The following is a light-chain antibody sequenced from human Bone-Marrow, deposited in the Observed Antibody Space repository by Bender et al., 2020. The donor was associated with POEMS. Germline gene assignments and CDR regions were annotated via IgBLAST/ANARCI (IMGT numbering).Light chain of an antibody. CDR1: SSDVGGYNL. J-gene: IGLJ3*02. Sequence: QSVVTQPPSLSEAPRQRVTISCTGTSSDVGGYNLVSWYQQGPGKAPKVLIYEGTKRSSGVSNRFSGSKSGNTASLTISGLQAEDAADYYCSSFAISSTWVFGGGTQLTVL. CDR3: SSFAISSTWV. V-gene: IGLV2-14*02. CDR2: EGT.